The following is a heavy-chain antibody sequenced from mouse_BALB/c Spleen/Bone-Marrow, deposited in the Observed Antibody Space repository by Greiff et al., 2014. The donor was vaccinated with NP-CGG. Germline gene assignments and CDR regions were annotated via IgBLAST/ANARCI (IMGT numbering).Heavy chain of an antibody. CDR3: ARHLLLRSSNTMDY. J-gene: IGHJ4*01. Sequence: VQLKESGGDLVKPGGSLKLSCAASGFTFSHYGMSWVRQTPDKRLEWVATIGSGGTYTYYSDSVKGRFTISRDNAKNILYLQMSSLKSEDTAMYYCARHLLLRSSNTMDYWGQGTSVTVSS. CDR1: GFTFSHYG. D-gene: IGHD1-1*01. V-gene: IGHV5-6*01. CDR2: IGSGGTYT.